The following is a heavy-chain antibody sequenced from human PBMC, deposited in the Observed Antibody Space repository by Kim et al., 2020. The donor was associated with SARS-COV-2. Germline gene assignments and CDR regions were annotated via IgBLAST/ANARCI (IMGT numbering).Heavy chain of an antibody. CDR1: GFFFGYYT. J-gene: IGHJ6*03. V-gene: IGHV3-21*01. D-gene: IGHD2-21*01. CDR2: ISSDSTSI. Sequence: GGSLRLSCSGSGFFFGYYTMNWVRQAPGKGLEWVSSISSDSTSIKYADSVKGRFTISRDNAKNSLDLQMTSLRVEDTAVYNCSRDRLRVIEEGLSDHYM. CDR3: SRDRLRVIEEGLSDHYM.